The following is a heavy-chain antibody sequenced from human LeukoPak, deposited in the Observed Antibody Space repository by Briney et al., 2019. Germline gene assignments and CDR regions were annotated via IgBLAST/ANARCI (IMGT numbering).Heavy chain of an antibody. CDR2: IYSGGST. V-gene: IGHV3-53*04. J-gene: IGHJ3*02. CDR3: AREGDYDPHAFDI. D-gene: IGHD3-22*01. Sequence: PGGSLRLSCAASGFTVSSNYMSWVRQAPGKGLEWVSVIYSGGSTYYADSVKGRFTISRHNSKNTLYLQMNSLRAEDTAVYYCAREGDYDPHAFDIWGQGTMVTVSS. CDR1: GFTVSSNY.